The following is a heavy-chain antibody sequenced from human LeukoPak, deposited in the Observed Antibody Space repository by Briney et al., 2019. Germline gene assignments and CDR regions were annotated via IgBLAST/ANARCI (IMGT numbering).Heavy chain of an antibody. Sequence: ASVKVSCKASGYTFTSYDIDWVRQATGQGLEWMGWMNPNSGNTGYAQKFQGRVTITRNTSISTAYMELSSLRSEDTAVYYCASPGYCSGGSCLAYWGQGTLVTVSS. V-gene: IGHV1-8*03. CDR3: ASPGYCSGGSCLAY. J-gene: IGHJ4*02. CDR2: MNPNSGNT. CDR1: GYTFTSYD. D-gene: IGHD2-15*01.